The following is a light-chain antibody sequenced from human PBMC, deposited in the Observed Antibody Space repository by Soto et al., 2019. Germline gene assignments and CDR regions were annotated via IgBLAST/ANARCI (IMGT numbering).Light chain of an antibody. CDR3: QQYNSYPYT. CDR2: DAS. J-gene: IGKJ2*01. CDR1: QSISSW. V-gene: IGKV1-5*01. Sequence: DIQITQSPSTLSASVGDRVTITYRASQSISSWLAWYQQKPGKAPKLLIYDASSLESGVPSRFSGSGSGTEFTLTISSLQPDDFATYYCQQYNSYPYTFGQGTKVDIK.